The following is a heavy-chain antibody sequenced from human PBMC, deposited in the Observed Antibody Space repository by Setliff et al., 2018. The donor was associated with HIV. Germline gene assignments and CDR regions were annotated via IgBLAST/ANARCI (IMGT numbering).Heavy chain of an antibody. CDR2: IYYSGST. CDR1: GGSMSSHY. Sequence: SETLSLTCTVSGGSMSSHYWSWIRQSPGKGLEWIGSIYYSGSTYYNPSLKSRVTISVDTSKNQFSLKLSSVTAADTAVYYCARLRTGGYYYYGMDVWGQGTTVTVSS. V-gene: IGHV4-59*05. CDR3: ARLRTGGYYYYGMDV. J-gene: IGHJ6*02. D-gene: IGHD2-15*01.